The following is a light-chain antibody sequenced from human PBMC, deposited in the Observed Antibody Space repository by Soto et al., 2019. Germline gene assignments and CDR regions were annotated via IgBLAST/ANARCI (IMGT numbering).Light chain of an antibody. J-gene: IGKJ1*01. Sequence: DILMTQSPSTLSASVGVSVTITCRASQSISSWLAWYQQKPGKAPKLLIYDASSLESGVPSRFSGSGSGTEFTLTISSLLPDDFATYYCQQYSRYWTFGQGTKVEIK. CDR1: QSISSW. V-gene: IGKV1-5*01. CDR2: DAS. CDR3: QQYSRYWT.